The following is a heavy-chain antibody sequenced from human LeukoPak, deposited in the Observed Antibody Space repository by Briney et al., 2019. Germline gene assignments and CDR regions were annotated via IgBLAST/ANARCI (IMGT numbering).Heavy chain of an antibody. D-gene: IGHD5-18*01. J-gene: IGHJ4*02. Sequence: GGSLRLSCAASGFTFSSYGMSWVRQAPGKGLEWVSAISGSGGSTHYADSVKGRFTISRDNSKNTLYLQMNSLRAEDTAVYYCATGGYGYLLWGQGTLVTVSS. CDR1: GFTFSSYG. V-gene: IGHV3-23*01. CDR2: ISGSGGST. CDR3: ATGGYGYLL.